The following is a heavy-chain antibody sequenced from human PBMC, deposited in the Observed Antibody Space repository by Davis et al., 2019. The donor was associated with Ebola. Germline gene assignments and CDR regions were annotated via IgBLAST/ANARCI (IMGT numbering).Heavy chain of an antibody. CDR3: GGEVWSSIDY. CDR2: INSDGRST. J-gene: IGHJ4*02. CDR1: GFSFSGYW. D-gene: IGHD3-10*01. V-gene: IGHV3-74*01. Sequence: PGGSLRLSCAASGFSFSGYWMHWVRQAPGKGLLWVSRINSDGRSTSYADSVKGRFTISRDNAKNTLYLQMNNLRAEDTAVDYCGGEVWSSIDYWGQGTLVTVSS.